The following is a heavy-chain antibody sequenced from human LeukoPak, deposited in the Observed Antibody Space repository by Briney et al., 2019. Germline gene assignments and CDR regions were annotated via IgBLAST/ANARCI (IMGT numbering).Heavy chain of an antibody. CDR2: IKQDGSEK. D-gene: IGHD2-2*01. CDR3: ARLPRLESLRVPAATPYFDY. Sequence: GGSLRLSCAASGFTFSSYWMSWVRQAPGKGLEWVANIKQDGSEKYYVDSVKGRFTISRDNAKNSLYLQMNSLRAEDTAVYYCARLPRLESLRVPAATPYFDYWGRGTLVTVSS. V-gene: IGHV3-7*01. J-gene: IGHJ4*02. CDR1: GFTFSSYW.